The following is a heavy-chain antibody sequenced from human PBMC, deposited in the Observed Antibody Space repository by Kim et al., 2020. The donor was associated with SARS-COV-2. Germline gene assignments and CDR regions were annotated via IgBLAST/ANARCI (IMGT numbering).Heavy chain of an antibody. J-gene: IGHJ4*02. CDR1: GFTFSSYS. Sequence: GGSLRLSCAASGFTFSSYSMNWVRQAPGKGLEWVSSISSSSSYIYYADSVKGRFTISRDNAKNSLYLQMNSLRAEDTAVYYCARDQGYYGSGSPFDYWGQGTLVTVSS. D-gene: IGHD3-10*01. V-gene: IGHV3-21*01. CDR2: ISSSSSYI. CDR3: ARDQGYYGSGSPFDY.